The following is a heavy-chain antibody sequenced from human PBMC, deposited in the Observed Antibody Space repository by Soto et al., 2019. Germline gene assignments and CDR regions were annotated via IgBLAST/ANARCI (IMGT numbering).Heavy chain of an antibody. CDR1: GGSISSGGYY. V-gene: IGHV4-31*03. D-gene: IGHD3-22*01. CDR2: IYYSGST. J-gene: IGHJ5*02. Sequence: QVQLQESGPGLVKPSQTLSLTCTVSGGSISSGGYYWSWIRQHPGKGLEWIGYIYYSGSTYYNPSLKSRVTISVDTSKNQFSLKLSSVTAADTAVYYFARGSQPYYYDSSGYHNWFDPWGQGTLVTVSS. CDR3: ARGSQPYYYDSSGYHNWFDP.